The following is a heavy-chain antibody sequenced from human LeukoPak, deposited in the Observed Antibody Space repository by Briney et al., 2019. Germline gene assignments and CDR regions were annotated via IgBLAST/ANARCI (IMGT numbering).Heavy chain of an antibody. Sequence: SETLSLTCAVYGGSFSGYYWSWIRQPPGKGLEWIGEINHSGSTNYNPSLKSRVTISVDTSKNQFSLKLSSVTAADTAVYYCARGLGYSRKYAFDIWGQGTVVTVSS. J-gene: IGHJ3*02. V-gene: IGHV4-34*01. CDR3: ARGLGYSRKYAFDI. CDR1: GGSFSGYY. D-gene: IGHD2-15*01. CDR2: INHSGST.